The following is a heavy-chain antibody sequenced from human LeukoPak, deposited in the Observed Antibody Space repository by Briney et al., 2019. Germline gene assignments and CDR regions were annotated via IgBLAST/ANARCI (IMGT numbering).Heavy chain of an antibody. V-gene: IGHV1-24*01. D-gene: IGHD1-26*01. Sequence: ASVKVSCKVSGYTLTELSMHWVRQAPGKGLEWMGGFDPEDGETIYAQKFQGRVTMTEDTPTDTAYMELSSLRSEDTAVYYCATQSATSGSYYDYFDYWGQGTLVTVSS. J-gene: IGHJ4*02. CDR2: FDPEDGET. CDR1: GYTLTELS. CDR3: ATQSATSGSYYDYFDY.